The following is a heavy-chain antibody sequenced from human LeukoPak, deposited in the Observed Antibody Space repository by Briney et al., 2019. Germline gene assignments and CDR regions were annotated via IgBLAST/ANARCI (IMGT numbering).Heavy chain of an antibody. CDR1: GFTFSSYG. CDR3: AKDRPLLYNWNDWDYCYGMDV. CDR2: ISYDGSNK. D-gene: IGHD1-1*01. V-gene: IGHV3-30*18. J-gene: IGHJ6*02. Sequence: EGSLRLSCAASGFTFSSYGMHWVRQAPGKGLEWVAVISYDGSNKYYADPVKGRFTISRDNSKNTLYLQMNSLRAEDTAVYYCAKDRPLLYNWNDWDYCYGMDVWGQGTTVTVSS.